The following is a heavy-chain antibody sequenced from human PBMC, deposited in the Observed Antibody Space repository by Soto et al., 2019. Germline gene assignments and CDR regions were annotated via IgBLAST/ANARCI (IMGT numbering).Heavy chain of an antibody. CDR2: IIPLFGTS. CDR1: GGTFVSYA. V-gene: IGHV1-69*06. CDR3: ARDRPSQDWYFDL. J-gene: IGHJ2*01. Sequence: QVQLVQSGAEVKMPGSSVKVSCKVSGGTFVSYAISWVRQAPGQGLEWVGGIIPLFGTSTSAQKFQDRVTITADRSTSTAYLQLRSLRSEDTAVSYCARDRPSQDWYFDLWGRGTLVTVSS.